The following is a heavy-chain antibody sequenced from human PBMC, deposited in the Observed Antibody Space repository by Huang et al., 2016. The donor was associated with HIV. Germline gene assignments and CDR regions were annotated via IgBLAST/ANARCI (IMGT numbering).Heavy chain of an antibody. D-gene: IGHD5-12*01. J-gene: IGHJ6*03. CDR2: ISYDGSNK. Sequence: QVQLVESGGGVVQPGRSLRLSCAASRFTFSNYAMPWVRQAPGKGREWVAVISYDGSNKYYADSVKGRFTFSRDNSKNTLYLQMNSLRAEDTAVYYCARDLWLRDLYYYYYMDVWGKGTTVTVSS. V-gene: IGHV3-30-3*01. CDR1: RFTFSNYA. CDR3: ARDLWLRDLYYYYYMDV.